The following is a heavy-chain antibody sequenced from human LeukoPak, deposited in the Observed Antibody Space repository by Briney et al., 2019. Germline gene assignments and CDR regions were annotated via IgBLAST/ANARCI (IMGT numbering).Heavy chain of an antibody. V-gene: IGHV3-23*01. CDR1: RFTFSNYA. J-gene: IGHJ5*02. D-gene: IGHD1-1*01. CDR2: ISGSGGRT. Sequence: GGSLRLSCAASRFTFSNYAMTWVRQAPGQGLEWVSAISGSGGRTYYADSLKGRFTISRDNAKDTLYLQMSSLRDEDTAVYYCISDLCGRDDQWGRGTLVTVSS. CDR3: ISDLCGRDDQ.